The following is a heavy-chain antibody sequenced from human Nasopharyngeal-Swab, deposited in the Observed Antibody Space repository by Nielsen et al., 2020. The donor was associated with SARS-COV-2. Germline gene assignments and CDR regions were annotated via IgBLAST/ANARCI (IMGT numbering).Heavy chain of an antibody. CDR1: GGSFSGYY. CDR2: INHSGST. D-gene: IGHD1-1*01. J-gene: IGHJ4*02. CDR3: ARGRTTGTAGLFDY. V-gene: IGHV4-34*01. Sequence: SETLSLTCAVYGGSFSGYYWSWIRQPPGKGLEWIGEINHSGSTNYNPSLKSRVTISVDTSKNQFSLQLNSVTPEDTAVYYCARGRTTGTAGLFDYWGQGTLVTVSS.